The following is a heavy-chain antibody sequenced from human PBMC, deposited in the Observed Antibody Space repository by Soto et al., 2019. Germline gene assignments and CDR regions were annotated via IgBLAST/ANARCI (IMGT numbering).Heavy chain of an antibody. Sequence: DTLSLTCTVSGGSISSYYWSWIRQPPGKGLEWIGYIYYSGSTNYNPSLKSRVTISVDTSKNQFSLKLSSVTAADTAVYYCAREESIAARGNYYGMDVWGQGTTVTVSS. CDR1: GGSISSYY. J-gene: IGHJ6*02. CDR2: IYYSGST. V-gene: IGHV4-59*01. D-gene: IGHD6-6*01. CDR3: AREESIAARGNYYGMDV.